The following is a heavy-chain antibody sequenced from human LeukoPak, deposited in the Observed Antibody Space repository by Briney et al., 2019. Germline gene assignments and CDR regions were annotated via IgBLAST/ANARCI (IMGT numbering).Heavy chain of an antibody. V-gene: IGHV4-39*07. Sequence: PSETLSLTCTVSGGSISSNSYYWGWIRQPPGKGLKWIGSIYYSGSTYYNPSLKSRVTISVDTSKNQFSLKLSSVTAADTAVYYCARVGSYSSSSLEWFDPWGQGTLVTVSS. J-gene: IGHJ5*02. D-gene: IGHD6-6*01. CDR2: IYYSGST. CDR3: ARVGSYSSSSLEWFDP. CDR1: GGSISSNSYY.